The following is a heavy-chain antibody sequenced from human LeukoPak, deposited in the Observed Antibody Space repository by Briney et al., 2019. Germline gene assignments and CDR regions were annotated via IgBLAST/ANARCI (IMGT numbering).Heavy chain of an antibody. D-gene: IGHD2-15*01. CDR3: ARGSGYCSSGSCSANTYYFDY. Sequence: PSETLSLTCTVSGGSISSYYWSWIRQPAGKGLEWIGRIYTSGSTNYNPSLKSRVTMSVDTSKNQFSLKLSSVTAADTAVYYCARGSGYCSSGSCSANTYYFDYWGQGTLVTVSS. V-gene: IGHV4-4*07. CDR1: GGSISSYY. J-gene: IGHJ4*02. CDR2: IYTSGST.